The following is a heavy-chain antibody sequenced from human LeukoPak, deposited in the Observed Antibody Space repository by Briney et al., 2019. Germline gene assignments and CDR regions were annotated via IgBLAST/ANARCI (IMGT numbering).Heavy chain of an antibody. CDR3: ARGLEYYYDSSGYMKLAYYFDY. V-gene: IGHV4-59*01. Sequence: SETLSLTCTVSGGSISSYYWSWIRQPPGKGLEWIGYIYYSGSTNYSPSLKSRVTISVDTSKNQFSLKLSSVTAADTAVYYCARGLEYYYDSSGYMKLAYYFDYWGQGTLVTVSS. CDR1: GGSISSYY. CDR2: IYYSGST. J-gene: IGHJ4*02. D-gene: IGHD3-22*01.